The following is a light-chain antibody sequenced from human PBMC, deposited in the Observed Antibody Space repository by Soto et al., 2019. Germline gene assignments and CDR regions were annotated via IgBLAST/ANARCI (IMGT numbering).Light chain of an antibody. Sequence: QSVLTQPPSASGTPGQRVTISCSGSSSNIGSNSVNWYHQLPGTAPKLLMYGNDQRPSGVPDRFSGSKSDTSASLAISGLQSEDEADYYCATWDDSVSAGVFGGGTKLTVL. CDR3: ATWDDSVSAGV. V-gene: IGLV1-44*01. CDR1: SSNIGSNS. CDR2: GND. J-gene: IGLJ3*02.